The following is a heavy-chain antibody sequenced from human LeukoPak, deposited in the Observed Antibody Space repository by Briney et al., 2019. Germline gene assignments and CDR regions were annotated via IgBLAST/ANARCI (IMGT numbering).Heavy chain of an antibody. J-gene: IGHJ4*02. CDR3: TTDLPTYYYDSSADY. D-gene: IGHD3-22*01. CDR1: GFTFSNAW. CDR2: IKSKTDGGTT. V-gene: IGHV3-15*01. Sequence: GGSLRLSCAASGFTFSNAWMSWVRQAPGKGLEWVGRIKSKTDGGTTDYAAPVKGRFTISRDDSKNTLYLQMNSLKTEDTAVYYCTTDLPTYYYDSSADYWAREPWSPSPQ.